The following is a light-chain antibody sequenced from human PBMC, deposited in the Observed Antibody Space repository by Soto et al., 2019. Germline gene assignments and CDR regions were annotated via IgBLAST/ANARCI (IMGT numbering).Light chain of an antibody. CDR2: RVI. CDR1: SSDIGRYDY. V-gene: IGLV2-14*03. Sequence: QSALTQPASVSGSPGQSITIPCTGTSSDIGRYDYVSWYQQLPGKAPKLIIYRVINRPSGVSDRFSGSKSGNSASLSISGLQPEDEAGYFCGSYTSATTWVFGGGTKVTVL. CDR3: GSYTSATTWV. J-gene: IGLJ3*02.